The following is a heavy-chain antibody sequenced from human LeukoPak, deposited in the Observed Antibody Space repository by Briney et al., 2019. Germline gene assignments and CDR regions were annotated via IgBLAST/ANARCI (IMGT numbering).Heavy chain of an antibody. J-gene: IGHJ3*02. V-gene: IGHV3-15*01. CDR1: GFTFSNAW. D-gene: IGHD3-3*01. CDR3: TAELYDFWSGYNAFDI. CDR2: IKSKTDGGTT. Sequence: PGGSLRLSCAASGFTFSNAWMSWVRQAPGKGLEWVGRIKSKTDGGTTDYSAPVKGRFTISRDDSKTTLYLQMNSLKTEDTAVYYCTAELYDFWSGYNAFDIWGQGTMVTVSS.